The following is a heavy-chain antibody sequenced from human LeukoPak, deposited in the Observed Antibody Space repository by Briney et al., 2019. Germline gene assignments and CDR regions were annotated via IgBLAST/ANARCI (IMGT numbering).Heavy chain of an antibody. CDR1: GFTFSDHW. J-gene: IGHJ5*02. D-gene: IGHD3-10*01. CDR2: IKQDGSEK. CDR3: ARGRAKVTLWFGELLSRWFDP. V-gene: IGHV3-7*01. Sequence: GGSLRLSGAASGFTFSDHWMSWVRQAPGKGLEWVANIKQDGSEKYYVDSVKGRFTVSRDNAKNSLYLQINSLRAEDTAVYYCARGRAKVTLWFGELLSRWFDPWGQGTLVTVSS.